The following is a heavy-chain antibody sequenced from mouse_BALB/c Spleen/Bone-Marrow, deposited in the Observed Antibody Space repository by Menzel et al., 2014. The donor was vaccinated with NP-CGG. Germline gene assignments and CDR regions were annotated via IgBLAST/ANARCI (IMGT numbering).Heavy chain of an antibody. J-gene: IGHJ4*01. CDR1: GYTFTSYW. CDR2: IDPSDSYT. Sequence: QVQLQQSGAELVKPGASVKLSCKASGYTFTSYWMHWVKQRPGQGLEWIGEIDPSDSYTNYNQQFKGKATLTVDKSSSTAYMQLSSLTSEDSAVDFCARWILRYYARDDWGQGTSVTVSS. V-gene: IGHV1-69*02. CDR3: ARWILRYYARDD. D-gene: IGHD1-1*01.